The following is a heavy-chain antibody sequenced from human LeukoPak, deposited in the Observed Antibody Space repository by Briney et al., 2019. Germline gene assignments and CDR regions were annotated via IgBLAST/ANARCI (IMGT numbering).Heavy chain of an antibody. Sequence: QPGRSLRLSCAASGFTFSSYAMDWVRQAPGKGLEWVAVVSYDGSNKFHADSVKGRFTISRGNSKNTLYLQMNSLRAEDTAVYYCARDWSLGYSIDYWGQGTLVTVSS. CDR2: VSYDGSNK. J-gene: IGHJ4*02. V-gene: IGHV3-30*04. D-gene: IGHD5-18*01. CDR1: GFTFSSYA. CDR3: ARDWSLGYSIDY.